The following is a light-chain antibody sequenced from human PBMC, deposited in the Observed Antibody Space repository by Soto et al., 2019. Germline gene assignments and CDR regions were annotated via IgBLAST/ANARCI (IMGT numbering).Light chain of an antibody. V-gene: IGKV1-27*01. J-gene: IGKJ1*01. Sequence: DIQMTQSPSSLSASVGDRVTITCRASQGISNYLAWYQQKPGKVPKLLIYAASTLQSGVPSRFSGSGSGTDLTLTISSLQAEDVETCYCRRYISAPRTLGQGTKVEI. CDR2: AAS. CDR1: QGISNY. CDR3: RRYISAPRT.